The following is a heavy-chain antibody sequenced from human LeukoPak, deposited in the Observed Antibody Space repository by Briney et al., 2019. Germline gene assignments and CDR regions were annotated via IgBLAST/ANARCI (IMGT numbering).Heavy chain of an antibody. D-gene: IGHD3-22*01. Sequence: ASVKVSCKASGYTFTSYDINWVRQATGQGLEWMGWMNPNSGNTGYAQKFQGRVTMTRNTSISTAYMELSSLRSEDTAVYYCARDLVKSAFYYDSSGYYSAFDIWGQGTMVTVSS. V-gene: IGHV1-8*01. J-gene: IGHJ3*02. CDR2: MNPNSGNT. CDR3: ARDLVKSAFYYDSSGYYSAFDI. CDR1: GYTFTSYD.